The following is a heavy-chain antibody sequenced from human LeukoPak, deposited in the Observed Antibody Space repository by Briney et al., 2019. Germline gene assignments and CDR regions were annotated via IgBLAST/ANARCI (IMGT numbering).Heavy chain of an antibody. D-gene: IGHD6-6*01. CDR1: GGSISSYY. V-gene: IGHV4-59*01. CDR3: ARIGIAARHYYYYYMDV. CDR2: IYYSGST. J-gene: IGHJ6*03. Sequence: PSETLSLTCTVSGGSISSYYWSWIRQPPGKGLEWIGYIYYSGSTNYNPSLKSRVTISVDTSKNQFSLKLSSVTAADTAVYYCARIGIAARHYYYYYMDVWGKGTTVTVSS.